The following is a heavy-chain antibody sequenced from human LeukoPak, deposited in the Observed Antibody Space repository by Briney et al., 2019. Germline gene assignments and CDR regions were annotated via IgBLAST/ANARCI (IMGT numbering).Heavy chain of an antibody. CDR2: INAGNGYT. CDR1: GYVFSDSA. V-gene: IGHV1-3*01. D-gene: IGHD1-26*01. J-gene: IGHJ4*02. CDR3: ARETTNRVGATVY. Sequence: ASVKVSCKTSGYVFSDSAMHWVRQAPGQRLEWMGWINAGNGYTRYSQKFQGRVTMTRDTSTSTVYMELSSLRSEDTAVYYCARETTNRVGATVYWGQGTLVTVSS.